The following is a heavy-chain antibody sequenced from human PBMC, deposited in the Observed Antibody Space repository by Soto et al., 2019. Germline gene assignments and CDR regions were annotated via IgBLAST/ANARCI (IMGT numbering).Heavy chain of an antibody. CDR3: ERGRVGSSNWYPYYYYGLDV. J-gene: IGHJ6*02. CDR2: IDHSGST. Sequence: SETLSLTCVVSGGSFSGHYWSWLRQSPGKGLEWIGEIDHSGSTNYKPSLKSRVTMSVDTSKNQFSLKVTSVTAADTAVYHCERGRVGSSNWYPYYYYGLDVWGQGTPVTVSS. D-gene: IGHD6-13*01. V-gene: IGHV4-34*01. CDR1: GGSFSGHY.